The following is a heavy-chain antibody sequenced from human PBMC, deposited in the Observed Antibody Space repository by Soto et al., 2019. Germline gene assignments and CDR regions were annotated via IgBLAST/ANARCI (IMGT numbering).Heavy chain of an antibody. CDR2: IYSGGST. V-gene: IGHV3-66*01. D-gene: IGHD1-1*01. CDR3: ASERYNWNGGYVDY. J-gene: IGHJ4*02. CDR1: GFTVSSNY. Sequence: EVQLVESGGGLVQPGGSLRLSCAASGFTVSSNYMSWVRQAPGKGLEWVSVIYSGGSTYYADSVKGRFTISRDNSKNTLYLQMNSLRAEDTAVYYCASERYNWNGGYVDYWGQGTLVTVSS.